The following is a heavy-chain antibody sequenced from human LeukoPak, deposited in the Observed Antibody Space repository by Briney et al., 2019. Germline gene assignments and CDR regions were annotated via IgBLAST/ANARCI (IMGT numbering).Heavy chain of an antibody. D-gene: IGHD5-24*01. CDR2: IYHSGII. CDR1: AYSISSGYY. Sequence: SETLSLACAVSAYSISSGYYWGWIRQSPGRGLDWIGSIYHSGIIYYNPSLKSRVTISVDMSKNQFSLRLRSVTAADTAVYYCARNRGDGYSVDYFDYWGKGTLVTVSS. V-gene: IGHV4-38-2*01. CDR3: ARNRGDGYSVDYFDY. J-gene: IGHJ4*02.